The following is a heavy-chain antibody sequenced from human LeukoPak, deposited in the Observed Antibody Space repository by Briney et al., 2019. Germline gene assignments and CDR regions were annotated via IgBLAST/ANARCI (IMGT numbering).Heavy chain of an antibody. CDR3: ARDTPYYYDSSGYPFGYYGMDV. CDR1: GFTVSSNY. J-gene: IGHJ6*02. Sequence: PGGSLRLSCAASGFTVSSNYMSWVRQAPGKGLEWVSVIYSGGSTYYADSVKGRFTISRDNSKNTLYLQMNSLRAEDTAVYYCARDTPYYYDSSGYPFGYYGMDVWGQGTTVTVSS. V-gene: IGHV3-53*01. D-gene: IGHD3-22*01. CDR2: IYSGGST.